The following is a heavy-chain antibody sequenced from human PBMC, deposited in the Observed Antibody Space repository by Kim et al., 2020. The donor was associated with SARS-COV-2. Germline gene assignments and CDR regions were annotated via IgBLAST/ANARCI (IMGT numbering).Heavy chain of an antibody. D-gene: IGHD1-1*01. Sequence: GGSLRLSCAASGFTFSSYSMNWVRQAPGKGLEWVSSISSSSYIYYADSVKGRFTISRDNAKNSLYLQMNSLRAEDTAVYYCARGDERRNESPDYWGQGTLVTVSS. CDR2: ISSSSYI. J-gene: IGHJ4*02. V-gene: IGHV3-21*01. CDR3: ARGDERRNESPDY. CDR1: GFTFSSYS.